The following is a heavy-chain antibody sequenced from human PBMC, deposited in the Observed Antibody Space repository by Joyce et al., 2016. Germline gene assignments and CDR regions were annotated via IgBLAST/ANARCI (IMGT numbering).Heavy chain of an antibody. Sequence: EVQLVQSGAEVKKPGESLRISCKGSGYSFTSYWINWVSKMPGKGLAGMGRIDPSDSYTNYSPSFQGHVTISADKSISTAYLQWSSLKASDTAMYYCARPRYCSGGSCLNWFDPWGQGTLVTVSS. CDR3: ARPRYCSGGSCLNWFDP. CDR2: IDPSDSYT. J-gene: IGHJ5*02. CDR1: GYSFTSYW. V-gene: IGHV5-10-1*01. D-gene: IGHD2-15*01.